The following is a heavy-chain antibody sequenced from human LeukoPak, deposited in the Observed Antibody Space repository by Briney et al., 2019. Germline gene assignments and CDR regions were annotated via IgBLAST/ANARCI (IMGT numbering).Heavy chain of an antibody. J-gene: IGHJ3*02. V-gene: IGHV3-53*01. Sequence: GGSLRLSCAASGFTFDDYFMHWVRQPPGKGLEWVSTIYSGGTTYYADSVKGRFTISRHDSKRTLYLQMSSLSAEDTAVYYCARERTGRQAFDMWGQGTMVTVSS. CDR2: IYSGGTT. CDR3: ARERTGRQAFDM. D-gene: IGHD1-1*01. CDR1: GFTFDDYF.